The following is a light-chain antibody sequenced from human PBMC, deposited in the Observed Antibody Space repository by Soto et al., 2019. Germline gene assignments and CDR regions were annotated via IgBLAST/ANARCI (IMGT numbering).Light chain of an antibody. V-gene: IGKV1-5*03. J-gene: IGKJ2*02. Sequence: DIQMTQSPSTLSASVGDRVTITCRASQSISSWLAWYQQKPGKVPKLLIYKASSLESGVPSRFSGSGSGTEFTLTISSLQPDDSATYYCQQYDSPRCTFGQGTRLEI. CDR2: KAS. CDR1: QSISSW. CDR3: QQYDSPRCT.